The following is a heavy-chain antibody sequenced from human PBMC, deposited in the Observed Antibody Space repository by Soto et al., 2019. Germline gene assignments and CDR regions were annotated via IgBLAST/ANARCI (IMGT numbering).Heavy chain of an antibody. J-gene: IGHJ4*02. CDR3: ARPEESGSYYYYFDY. D-gene: IGHD1-26*01. CDR2: INPSSRST. Sequence: ASVKVSCKASGYTFTSYYLHWVRQAPGQGLEWMGIINPSSRSTTYAQKLQGRVTMTSDTSTSTAHMELSSLRSEDTAVYYCARPEESGSYYYYFDYWGQGTLVTVSS. V-gene: IGHV1-46*01. CDR1: GYTFTSYY.